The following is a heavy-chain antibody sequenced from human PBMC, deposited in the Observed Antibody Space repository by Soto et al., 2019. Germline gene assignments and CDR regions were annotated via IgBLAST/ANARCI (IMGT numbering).Heavy chain of an antibody. CDR1: GFTVSSNY. CDR2: IYSGGST. CDR3: ARSQITMVRGANDYFDY. D-gene: IGHD3-10*01. J-gene: IGHJ4*02. V-gene: IGHV3-66*01. Sequence: GGSLRLSCAASGFTVSSNYMSWVRQAPGKGLEWVSVIYSGGSTYYADSVKGRFTISRDNSKNTLYLQMNSLRAEDTAVYYCARSQITMVRGANDYFDYWGQGTLVTVSS.